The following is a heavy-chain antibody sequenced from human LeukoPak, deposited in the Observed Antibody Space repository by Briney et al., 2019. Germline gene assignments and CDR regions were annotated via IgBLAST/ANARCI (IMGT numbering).Heavy chain of an antibody. CDR1: GYSISSGYY. Sequence: SETLSLTCTVSGYSISSGYYWGWIRQPPGKGLEWIGCIYDRGPAYYNPSLKSRFTISVDRPKNQFFLNVTSLTAADTAVYYCARSRQASGLFNSWGQGTLVVVSS. V-gene: IGHV4-38-2*02. CDR3: ARSRQASGLFNS. D-gene: IGHD3-10*01. J-gene: IGHJ5*01. CDR2: IYDRGPA.